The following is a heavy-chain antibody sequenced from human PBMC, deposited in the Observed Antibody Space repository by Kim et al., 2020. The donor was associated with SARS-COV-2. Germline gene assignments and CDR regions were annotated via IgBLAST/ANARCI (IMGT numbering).Heavy chain of an antibody. CDR2: ST. J-gene: IGHJ6*02. Sequence: STYYADSVKGRITISNHNSKNTLYLQMNSLRAEDTAVYYCARDLGPYGMDVWGQGTTVTVSS. V-gene: IGHV3-53*04. CDR3: ARDLGPYGMDV.